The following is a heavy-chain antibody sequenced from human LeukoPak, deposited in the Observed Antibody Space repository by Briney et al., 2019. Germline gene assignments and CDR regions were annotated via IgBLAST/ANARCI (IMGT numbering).Heavy chain of an antibody. CDR2: INHSGST. CDR1: GGSFSDYY. CDR3: AGSIAARLDY. J-gene: IGHJ4*02. Sequence: SETLSLTCAVYGGSFSDYYRSWIRQPPGKGLEWIGEINHSGSTNYNPSLKSRVTISVDTSKNQFSLKLSSVTAADTAVYYCAGSIAARLDYWGQGTLVTVSS. D-gene: IGHD6-6*01. V-gene: IGHV4-34*01.